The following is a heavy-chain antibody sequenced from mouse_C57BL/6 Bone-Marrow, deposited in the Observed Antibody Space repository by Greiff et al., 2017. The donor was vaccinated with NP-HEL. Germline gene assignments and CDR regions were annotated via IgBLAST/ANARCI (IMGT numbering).Heavy chain of an antibody. CDR3: ARSCPTWFAY. Sequence: VQLKESGPELVKPGASVKISCKASGYTFTDYYMNWVKQSHGKSLEWIGDINPNNGGTSYNQKFKGKATLTVDKSSSTAYMELRSLTSEDSAVYYCARSCPTWFAYWGQGTLVTVSA. V-gene: IGHV1-26*01. J-gene: IGHJ3*01. CDR2: INPNNGGT. CDR1: GYTFTDYY.